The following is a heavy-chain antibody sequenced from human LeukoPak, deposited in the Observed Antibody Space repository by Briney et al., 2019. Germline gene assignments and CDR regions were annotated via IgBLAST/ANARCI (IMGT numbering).Heavy chain of an antibody. CDR1: GYTFTGYY. CDR3: ARETVIAKRESFDY. CDR2: INPNSGGT. D-gene: IGHD2-21*01. V-gene: IGHV1-2*02. J-gene: IGHJ4*02. Sequence: PGASVKVSCKASGYTFTGYYMHWVRQAPGQGLEWMGWINPNSGGTNYAQKFQGRVTMTRDTSISTAYMELSRLRSDDTAVYYCARETVIAKRESFDYWGQGTLVTVSS.